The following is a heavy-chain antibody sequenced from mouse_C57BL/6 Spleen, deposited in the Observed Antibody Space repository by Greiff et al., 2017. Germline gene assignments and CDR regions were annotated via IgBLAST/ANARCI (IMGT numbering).Heavy chain of an antibody. J-gene: IGHJ2*01. V-gene: IGHV5-9-1*02. D-gene: IGHD1-1*01. CDR1: GFTFSSYA. CDR2: ISSGGDYI. Sequence: EVKLVESGEGLVKPGGSLKLSCAASGFTFSSYAMSWVRQTPEKRLEWVAYISSGGDYIYYADTVQGRFTISRDNARNTLYLQMSSLKSEDTAMYYCTRGDYYGSTPFDYWGQGTTLTVSS. CDR3: TRGDYYGSTPFDY.